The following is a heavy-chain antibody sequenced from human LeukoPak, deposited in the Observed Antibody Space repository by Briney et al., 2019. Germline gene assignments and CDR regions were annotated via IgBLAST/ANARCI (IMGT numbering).Heavy chain of an antibody. J-gene: IGHJ6*03. Sequence: GGSLRLSCAASGFTFSHYAMSWVRQAPGKGLEWVANIKQDGSEKYYVDSVKGRFTISRDNAKNSLYLQMNSLRAEDTAVYYCARAGRKSRGVDLVRKKETGYYYYMDVWGKGTTVTVSS. CDR1: GFTFSHYA. CDR2: IKQDGSEK. V-gene: IGHV3-7*01. D-gene: IGHD3-10*02. CDR3: ARAGRKSRGVDLVRKKETGYYYYMDV.